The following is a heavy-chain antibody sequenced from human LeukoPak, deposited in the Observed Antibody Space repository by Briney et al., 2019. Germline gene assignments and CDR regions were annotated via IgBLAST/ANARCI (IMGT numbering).Heavy chain of an antibody. CDR2: INHSGST. Sequence: PSETLSLTCVVYGGSFSGYYWSWIRQPPGKGLEWIGEINHSGSTNYNPSLKSRVTISVDTSKNQFSLKLSSVTAADTAVYYCARVIGTGTTRFDYWGQGTLVTVSS. D-gene: IGHD1-7*01. CDR3: ARVIGTGTTRFDY. J-gene: IGHJ4*02. V-gene: IGHV4-34*01. CDR1: GGSFSGYY.